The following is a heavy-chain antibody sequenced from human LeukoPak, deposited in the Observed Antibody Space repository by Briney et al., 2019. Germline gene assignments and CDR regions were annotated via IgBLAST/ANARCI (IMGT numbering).Heavy chain of an antibody. CDR3: ARSTYYDYVWGSYRYPRPYYFDY. V-gene: IGHV4-31*03. Sequence: SETLSLTCTVSGGSISSDGYYWSWIRQHPGKGLEWIGYIYYRGDTYYKPSLKSRISISLDTSKNRFSLNLSSVTAADTAVYYCARSTYYDYVWGSYRYPRPYYFDYWGQGTLVTVSS. CDR2: IYYRGDT. J-gene: IGHJ4*02. CDR1: GGSISSDGYY. D-gene: IGHD3-16*02.